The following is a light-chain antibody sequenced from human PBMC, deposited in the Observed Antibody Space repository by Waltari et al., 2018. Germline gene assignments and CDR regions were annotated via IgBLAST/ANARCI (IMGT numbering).Light chain of an antibody. CDR2: QDK. V-gene: IGLV3-1*01. J-gene: IGLJ1*01. CDR1: KLGHKF. Sequence: SYELTQPPSVSVSAGQTASITCSGDKLGHKFVCWFQQRQGQSPVLVIYQDKKQPSGIPERFSGSNSGNTATLTISGTQPLDEADYYCQAWDSSSDSYVFGSGTKVTV. CDR3: QAWDSSSDSYV.